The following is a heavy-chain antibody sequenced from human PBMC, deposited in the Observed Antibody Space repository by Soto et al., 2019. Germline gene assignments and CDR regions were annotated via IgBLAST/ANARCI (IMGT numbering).Heavy chain of an antibody. V-gene: IGHV3-7*01. CDR3: ASGSCGRTGWYRRLLGP. D-gene: IGHD2-2*03. J-gene: IGHJ5*01. CDR1: GFTFSTYW. Sequence: EVQLVESGGGLVQPGGSLRLSCAASGFTFSTYWMSWVRQAPGTGLEWVSNIKQDGSEKYYGDSVKGRFTISRDNAKNPLYPQMASLRAGDPAGYYCASGSCGRTGWYRRLLGPWGPGTLGTVSS. CDR2: IKQDGSEK.